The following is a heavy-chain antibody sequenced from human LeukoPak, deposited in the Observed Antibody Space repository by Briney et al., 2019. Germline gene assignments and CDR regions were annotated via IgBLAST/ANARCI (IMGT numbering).Heavy chain of an antibody. J-gene: IGHJ4*02. Sequence: GGSLRLSCAASGFTFSSYSMNWVRQAPGKGLEWVSSISSSSIYIYYADSVKGRFTISRDNAKNSLYLQMNSLRAEGTAVYYCARVSRDGYNSYDYWGQGTLVTVSS. CDR2: ISSSSIYI. CDR3: ARVSRDGYNSYDY. V-gene: IGHV3-21*01. D-gene: IGHD5-24*01. CDR1: GFTFSSYS.